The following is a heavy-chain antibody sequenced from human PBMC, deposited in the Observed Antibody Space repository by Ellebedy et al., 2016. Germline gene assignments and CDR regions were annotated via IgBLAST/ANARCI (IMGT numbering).Heavy chain of an antibody. CDR2: ISYDGSNK. Sequence: GGSLRLSCAASGFIFGTYAMHWVRQAPGKGLEWVAGISYDGSNKYDADSVKGRFTISRDNSKNTLYMQMNSLRPEDTAVYYCARREYSSPSVYFDLWGRGTLVTVSS. CDR3: ARREYSSPSVYFDL. V-gene: IGHV3-30-3*01. CDR1: GFIFGTYA. J-gene: IGHJ2*01. D-gene: IGHD6-6*01.